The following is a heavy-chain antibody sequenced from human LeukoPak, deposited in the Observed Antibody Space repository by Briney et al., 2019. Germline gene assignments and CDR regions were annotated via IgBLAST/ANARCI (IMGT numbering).Heavy chain of an antibody. CDR3: ARRARYCPNGACYWVVDY. D-gene: IGHD2-8*01. CDR2: IYYSGST. CDR1: GGSFSGYY. J-gene: IGHJ4*02. Sequence: SETLSLTCAVYGGSFSGYYWSWIRQPPGKGLEWIGYIYYSGSTNYNPSLKSRVTISVDTSKNQFSLKLSSVTAADTAVYYCARRARYCPNGACYWVVDYWSQGTLVTVSS. V-gene: IGHV4-59*08.